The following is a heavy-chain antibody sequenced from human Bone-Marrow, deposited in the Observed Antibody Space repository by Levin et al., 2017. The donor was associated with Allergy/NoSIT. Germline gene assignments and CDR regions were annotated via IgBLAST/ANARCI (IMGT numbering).Heavy chain of an antibody. CDR1: GGSISFYS. Sequence: ASETLSLTCSVSGGSISFYSWNWIRQSPGKGLEWIGYVYYTGNTNYNPSLKSRVTISVDTSKNQFSLRLSSVTAADTAVYYCARDRGENFDDYFDHWGQGALVTVSS. V-gene: IGHV4-59*01. D-gene: IGHD2-21*01. J-gene: IGHJ4*02. CDR2: VYYTGNT. CDR3: ARDRGENFDDYFDH.